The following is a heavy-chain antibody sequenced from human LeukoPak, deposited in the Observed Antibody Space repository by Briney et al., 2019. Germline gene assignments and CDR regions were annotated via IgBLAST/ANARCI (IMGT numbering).Heavy chain of an antibody. V-gene: IGHV1-3*01. CDR1: GYTFTSYA. CDR3: ARGYCSSTSCLENWFDP. Sequence: VASVKVSCKASGYTFTSYAMHWVRQAPGQRFEWMGWINAGNGNTKYSQKFQGRVTITRDTSASTAYMELSSLRSEDTAVYYCARGYCSSTSCLENWFDPWGREPWSPSPQ. J-gene: IGHJ5*02. D-gene: IGHD2-2*01. CDR2: INAGNGNT.